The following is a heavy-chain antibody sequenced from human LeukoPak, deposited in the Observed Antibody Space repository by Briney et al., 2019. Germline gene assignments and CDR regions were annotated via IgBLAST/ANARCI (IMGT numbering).Heavy chain of an antibody. Sequence: GGSLRLSCAASGFTVSSNYMSWVRQAPGKGLEWVSVIYSGGSTYYADSVKGRFTISRDNSKNTLYLQMNSLRAEDTAVYYCARAPKYYYDGSGQPGAFDIWGQGTMVTVSS. CDR3: ARAPKYYYDGSGQPGAFDI. CDR2: IYSGGST. CDR1: GFTVSSNY. D-gene: IGHD3-22*01. V-gene: IGHV3-66*02. J-gene: IGHJ3*02.